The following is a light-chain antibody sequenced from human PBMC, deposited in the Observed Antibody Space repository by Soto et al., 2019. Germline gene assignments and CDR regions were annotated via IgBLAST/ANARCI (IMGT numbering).Light chain of an antibody. V-gene: IGKV1-5*01. CDR2: DAS. CDR1: ESISTW. CDR3: QQYSTYPLT. Sequence: DIQMTQSTSTLSASVGDRVAITCRASESISTWLAWYQQKPGRAPKLLIYDASNLESGVPSRFSGSSSGTEFILTIDSVQPDDFATYYCQQYSTYPLTFGGGTKVDIK. J-gene: IGKJ4*01.